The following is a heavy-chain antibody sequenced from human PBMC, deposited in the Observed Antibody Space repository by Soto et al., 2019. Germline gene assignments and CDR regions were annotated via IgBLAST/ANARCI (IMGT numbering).Heavy chain of an antibody. D-gene: IGHD6-19*01. V-gene: IGHV1-46*01. CDR2: INPSGGST. CDR3: ARAKGIAVAGTPGGMDV. Sequence: GASVKVSCKASGYTFTSYYMHWVRQAPGQGLEWMGIINPSGGSTSYAQKFQGRVTMTRDTSTSTVYMELSSLRSEDTAVYYCARAKGIAVAGTPGGMDVWGQGTTVTVPS. J-gene: IGHJ6*02. CDR1: GYTFTSYY.